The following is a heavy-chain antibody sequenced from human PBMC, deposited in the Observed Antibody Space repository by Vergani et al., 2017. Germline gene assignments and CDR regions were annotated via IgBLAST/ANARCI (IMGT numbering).Heavy chain of an antibody. Sequence: QVQLVQSGAEVKKPGSSVKVSCKASGGTFSSYAISWVRQAPGQGLEWMGRIIPIFGTANYAQKFQGRVTITADESTSTAYMELSSLRSEDTAVYYCARDALRFTIFGTRHYYYGMDVRGQGTTVTVSS. CDR1: GGTFSSYA. V-gene: IGHV1-69*18. J-gene: IGHJ6*02. CDR2: IIPIFGTA. CDR3: ARDALRFTIFGTRHYYYGMDV. D-gene: IGHD3-3*01.